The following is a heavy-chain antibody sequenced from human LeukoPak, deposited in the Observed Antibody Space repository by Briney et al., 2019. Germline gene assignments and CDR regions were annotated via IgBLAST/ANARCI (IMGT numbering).Heavy chain of an antibody. V-gene: IGHV3-23*01. D-gene: IGHD1-26*01. CDR1: GFTFSSYA. CDR2: ISGSGGST. CDR3: AREGSGSYGSFDY. J-gene: IGHJ4*02. Sequence: GGSLRLSCAASGFTFSSYAMSWVRQAPGKGLEWVSAISGSGGSTYYADSVKGRFTISRDNSKNTLYLQINSLRAEDTAVYYCAREGSGSYGSFDYWGQGTLVTVSS.